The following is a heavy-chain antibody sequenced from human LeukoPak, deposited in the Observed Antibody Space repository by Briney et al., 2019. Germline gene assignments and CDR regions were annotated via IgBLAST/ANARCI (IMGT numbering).Heavy chain of an antibody. CDR2: MNPNSGNT. V-gene: IGHV1-8*01. D-gene: IGHD3-22*01. Sequence: ASVKVSCKASGYTFTSYDINWVRQATGQGLEWMGWMNPNSGNTGYAQKFQGRVTITADESTSTAYMELSSLRSEDTAVYYCARGGTYYYDSSGYWLDYWGQGTLVTVSS. J-gene: IGHJ4*02. CDR3: ARGGTYYYDSSGYWLDY. CDR1: GYTFTSYD.